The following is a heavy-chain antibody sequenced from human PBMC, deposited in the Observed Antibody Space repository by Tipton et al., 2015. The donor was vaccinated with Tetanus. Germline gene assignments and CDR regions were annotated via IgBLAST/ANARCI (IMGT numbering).Heavy chain of an antibody. Sequence: TLSLTCTVSGGSISSSSYYWGWIRQPPGKGLEWIGSIYYSGSTYYNPSLKSRVTISVDTSKNQFSLKLSSVTAADTAVYYCARHPEEDTANYYYYGMDVWGQGTTVTVSS. J-gene: IGHJ6*02. CDR3: ARHPEEDTANYYYYGMDV. CDR1: GGSISSSSYY. CDR2: IYYSGST. D-gene: IGHD5-18*01. V-gene: IGHV4-39*01.